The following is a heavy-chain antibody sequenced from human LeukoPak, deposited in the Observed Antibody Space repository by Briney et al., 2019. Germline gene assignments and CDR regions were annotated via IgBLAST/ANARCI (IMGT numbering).Heavy chain of an antibody. D-gene: IGHD2-2*01. CDR2: MNSDGSSI. CDR3: ARVAGGCSTTNCLFDY. Sequence: GGSLRLSCAASGFTFGRYWMHWVRQASGKGLEWVSRMNSDGSSISYAGSVKGRFTISGDNAKNTLYLQMNSLRVEDTAVYYCARVAGGCSTTNCLFDYWGQGTLVAVSS. J-gene: IGHJ4*02. V-gene: IGHV3-74*01. CDR1: GFTFGRYW.